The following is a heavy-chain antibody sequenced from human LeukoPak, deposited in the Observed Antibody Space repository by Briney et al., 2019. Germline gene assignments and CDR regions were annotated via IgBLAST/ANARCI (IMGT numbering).Heavy chain of an antibody. CDR2: INPNSGGT. D-gene: IGHD3-3*01. CDR3: ARDLGYSRRYYDFSD. Sequence: ASVKVSCKASGYTFTGYYMHWVRQAPGQGLEWMGWINPNSGGTNYAQKFQGRVTMTRDTSITTAYMELSRLTSDDTAVYYCARDLGYSRRYYDFSDWGQGTLVTVSS. J-gene: IGHJ4*02. CDR1: GYTFTGYY. V-gene: IGHV1-2*02.